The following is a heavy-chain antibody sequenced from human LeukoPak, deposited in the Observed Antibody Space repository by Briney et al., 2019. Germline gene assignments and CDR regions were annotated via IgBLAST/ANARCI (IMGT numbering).Heavy chain of an antibody. Sequence: KPSETLSLTCTVSGGSISSGSYYWNWIRQPAGKGLEWIGRIYTSGSTNYNPSLKSRVTISVDTSKNQFSLKLSSVTAADTAVYYCAREGLSTMVRGVIITYGWFDPWGQGTLVTVSS. D-gene: IGHD3-10*01. CDR1: GGSISSGSYY. J-gene: IGHJ5*02. CDR2: IYTSGST. V-gene: IGHV4-61*02. CDR3: AREGLSTMVRGVIITYGWFDP.